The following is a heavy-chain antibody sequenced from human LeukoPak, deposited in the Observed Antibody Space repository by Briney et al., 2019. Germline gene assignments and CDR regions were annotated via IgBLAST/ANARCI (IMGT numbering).Heavy chain of an antibody. CDR3: ARQGYSSGK. Sequence: PGGSLRLSCAASGFTFNSYWMSWVRQAPGKGLEWVANIKQDGSEKYYVDSVKGRFTISRDNAKNSLYLQMNSLRAEDTAVYYCARQGYSSGKWGQGTLVTVSS. J-gene: IGHJ4*02. CDR1: GFTFNSYW. CDR2: IKQDGSEK. V-gene: IGHV3-7*01. D-gene: IGHD6-19*01.